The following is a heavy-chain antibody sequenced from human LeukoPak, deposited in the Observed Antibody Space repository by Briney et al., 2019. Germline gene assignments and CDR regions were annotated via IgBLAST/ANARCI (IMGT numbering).Heavy chain of an antibody. CDR1: GYSFTSYW. CDR2: IYPGDSDT. D-gene: IGHD2-15*01. Sequence: GESLKISCKGSGYSFTSYWIGWVRQMPGKGLEWMGIIYPGDSDTRYSPSFQGQVTISADKSISTAYLQWSSLKASDTAMYYCARLTRNLFRGVAATRGAFDIWGQGTMVTVSS. V-gene: IGHV5-51*01. CDR3: ARLTRNLFRGVAATRGAFDI. J-gene: IGHJ3*02.